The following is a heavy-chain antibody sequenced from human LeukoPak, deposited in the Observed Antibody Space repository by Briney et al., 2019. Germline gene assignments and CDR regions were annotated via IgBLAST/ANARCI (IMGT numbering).Heavy chain of an antibody. CDR3: ATGGVIMMTFGGVIDLFDY. J-gene: IGHJ4*02. CDR1: GGTFSSYA. CDR2: IFPIFGTA. D-gene: IGHD3-16*02. Sequence: SVKVSCKASGGTFSSYAISWVRRAPGQGLEWMGGIFPIFGTANYAQKFQRRVKITTDETTSTAYMELSTLRSEDTAVYHCATGGVIMMTFGGVIDLFDYWGQGTLVTVPS. V-gene: IGHV1-69*05.